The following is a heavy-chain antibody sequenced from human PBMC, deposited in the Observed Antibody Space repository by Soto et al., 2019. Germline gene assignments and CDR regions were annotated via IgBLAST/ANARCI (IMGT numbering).Heavy chain of an antibody. V-gene: IGHV4-59*11. J-gene: IGHJ4*02. CDR3: ARDNGWYDY. CDR2: IYSSGNT. CDR1: GGSISSHY. Sequence: PSETLSLTCTVSGGSISSHYWSWIRQPPGKGLEWIGYIYSSGNTNYNPSLNSRVTMSVDTSKNQFSLKLSSVTAADTAVYYCARDNGWYDYWGQGTLVTVSS. D-gene: IGHD6-19*01.